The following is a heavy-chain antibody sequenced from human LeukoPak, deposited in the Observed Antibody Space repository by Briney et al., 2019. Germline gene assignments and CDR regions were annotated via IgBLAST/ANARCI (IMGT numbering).Heavy chain of an antibody. J-gene: IGHJ6*02. CDR2: IYYSGST. D-gene: IGHD6-19*01. Sequence: SETLSLTCTVSGGSISSSSYYWGWIRQPPGKGLEWIGSIYYSGSTYYNPSLKSRVTISIDTSKNEISLKLSSVTAADTAVYYCARVNERGYSSGWYPMDVWGQGTTVTVSS. CDR1: GGSISSSSYY. V-gene: IGHV4-39*07. CDR3: ARVNERGYSSGWYPMDV.